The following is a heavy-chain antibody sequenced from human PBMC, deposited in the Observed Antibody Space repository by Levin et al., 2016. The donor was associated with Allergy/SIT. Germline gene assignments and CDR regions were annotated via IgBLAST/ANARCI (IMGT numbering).Heavy chain of an antibody. Sequence: WIRQPPGKGLEWVSVIYSGGSTYYADSVKGRFTISRDNSKNTLYLQMNSLRAEDTAVYYCARETDSGSSPGYYYYYGMDVWGQGTTVTVSS. J-gene: IGHJ6*02. D-gene: IGHD1-26*01. V-gene: IGHV3-66*01. CDR2: IYSGGST. CDR3: ARETDSGSSPGYYYYYGMDV.